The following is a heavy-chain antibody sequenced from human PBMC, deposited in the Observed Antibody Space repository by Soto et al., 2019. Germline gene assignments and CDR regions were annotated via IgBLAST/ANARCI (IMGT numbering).Heavy chain of an antibody. CDR1: GYTFTSYY. CDR2: INPSGGST. J-gene: IGHJ5*02. V-gene: IGHV1-46*03. CDR3: ARDRRSGSCYSKATLCRFDP. D-gene: IGHD2-15*01. Sequence: GASVKVSCKASGYTFTSYYMHWVRQAPGQGLEWMGIINPSGGSTSYAQKFQGRVTMTRDTSTSTVYMELSSLRSEDTAVYYCARDRRSGSCYSKATLCRFDPWGQGTLVTVSS.